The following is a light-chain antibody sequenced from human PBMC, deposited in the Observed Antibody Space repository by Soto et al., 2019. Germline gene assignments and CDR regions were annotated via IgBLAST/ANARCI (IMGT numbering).Light chain of an antibody. CDR2: EVS. CDR1: SSEVGGYNY. V-gene: IGLV2-8*01. J-gene: IGLJ2*01. Sequence: QSALTQPPSASGSPGQSVTISCTGTSSEVGGYNYVSWYQQHPGKAPKLMIYEVSKRPSGVPDRFSGSKSGNTASLTVSGLHDEDEAEYCFSSCAGSTVVFIRGTKPTL. CDR3: SSCAGSTVV.